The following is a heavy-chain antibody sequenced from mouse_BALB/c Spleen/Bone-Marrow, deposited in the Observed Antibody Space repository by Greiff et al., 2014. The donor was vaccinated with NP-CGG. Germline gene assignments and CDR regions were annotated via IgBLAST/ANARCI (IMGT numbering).Heavy chain of an antibody. D-gene: IGHD1-1*01. CDR2: IYPSDSYT. CDR1: GYTFTSYW. CDR3: TRAGATVPFDY. V-gene: IGHV1-69*02. J-gene: IGHJ2*01. Sequence: QVQLQQPGAELVRPGASVKLSCKASGYTFTSYWINWVKQRPGQGLEWIGNIYPSDSYTNYNQKFKDKATLTVDKSSSIAYMQLSSPTSEDSAVYYCTRAGATVPFDYWGQGTTLTVSS.